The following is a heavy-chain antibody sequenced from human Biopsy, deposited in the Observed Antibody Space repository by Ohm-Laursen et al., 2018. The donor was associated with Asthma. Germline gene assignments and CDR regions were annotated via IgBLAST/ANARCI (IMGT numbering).Heavy chain of an antibody. J-gene: IGHJ6*02. CDR2: ITPIFGTA. CDR3: ARDPHNSYLPSLRTKFNYYYYGMDV. D-gene: IGHD1-7*01. CDR1: GGTFSSYA. Sequence: SSVKVSCKASGGTFSSYAISWVRQAPGQGLEWMGGITPIFGTANYAQKFQGRVTITADESTSTAYMELSSLRSEDTAVYYCARDPHNSYLPSLRTKFNYYYYGMDVWGQGTTVTVSS. V-gene: IGHV1-69*01.